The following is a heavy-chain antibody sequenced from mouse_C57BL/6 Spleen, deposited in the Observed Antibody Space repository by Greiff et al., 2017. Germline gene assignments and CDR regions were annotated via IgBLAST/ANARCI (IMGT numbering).Heavy chain of an antibody. CDR3: AREKSSCVDV. CDR1: GFTFSDYY. V-gene: IGHV5-16*01. CDR2: INYDGSST. J-gene: IGHJ1*03. D-gene: IGHD1-1*01. Sequence: EVQRVESEGGLVQPGSSMKLSCTASGFTFSDYYMAWVRQVPEKGLEWVANINYDGSSTYYLDSLRSRFIISRDNAKNILYLQMSSLKSEDSATYYCAREKSSCVDVWGTGTTVTVSS.